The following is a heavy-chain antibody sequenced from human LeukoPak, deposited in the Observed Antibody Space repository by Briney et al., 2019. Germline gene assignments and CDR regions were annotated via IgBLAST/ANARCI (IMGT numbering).Heavy chain of an antibody. CDR3: GRATQTLYYFLY. Sequence: ASVKVSCKASGYTFTSYYIHWVRQAPGHGLEGRGIINPSGGSTSYAQKIQGRVTMTTDTSTSTVYMELSSLRSEDTAVYYCGRATQTLYYFLYWGQGTLVTVSS. V-gene: IGHV1-46*03. CDR1: GYTFTSYY. CDR2: INPSGGST. J-gene: IGHJ4*02. D-gene: IGHD2/OR15-2a*01.